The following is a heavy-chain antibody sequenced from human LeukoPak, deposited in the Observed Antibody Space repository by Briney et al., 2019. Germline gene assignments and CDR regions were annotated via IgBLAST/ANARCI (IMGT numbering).Heavy chain of an antibody. CDR1: GFTFSSYS. J-gene: IGHJ4*02. Sequence: PGGSLRLSCAASGFTFSSYSMNWVRQAPGKGLEWVSSISSSSSYIYYADSVKGRFTISRDNAKNSLYLQMNSLRAEDTAVYYCAREGLATAAYDYWGQGTLVTVSS. V-gene: IGHV3-21*01. CDR2: ISSSSSYI. CDR3: AREGLATAAYDY. D-gene: IGHD6-25*01.